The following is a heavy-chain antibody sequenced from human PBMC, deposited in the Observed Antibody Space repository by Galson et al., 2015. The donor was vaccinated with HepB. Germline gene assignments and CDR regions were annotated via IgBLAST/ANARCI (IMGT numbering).Heavy chain of an antibody. D-gene: IGHD1-26*01. CDR2: INPNSGGT. V-gene: IGHV1-2*02. CDR1: GSTFTSYG. CDR3: AIPSGSYSDAFDI. Sequence: SVKVSCKASGSTFTSYGISWVRQAPGQGLEWMGWINPNSGGTNYAQKFQGRVTMTRDTSFSTAYMELSRLRSDDTAVYYCAIPSGSYSDAFDIWGQGTMVTVSS. J-gene: IGHJ3*02.